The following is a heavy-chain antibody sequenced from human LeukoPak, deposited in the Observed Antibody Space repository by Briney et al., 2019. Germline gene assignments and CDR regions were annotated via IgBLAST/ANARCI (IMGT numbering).Heavy chain of an antibody. CDR1: GFTFSSYG. J-gene: IGHJ4*02. CDR2: IWYDGSNK. Sequence: QPGGSLRLSCAASGFTFSSYGMHWVRQAPGKGLEWVAVIWYDGSNKYYADSVKGRFTISRDNSKNTLYLQMNSLRAEDTAVYYCARVEVDTAMEAYYYFDYWGQGTLVTVSS. V-gene: IGHV3-33*08. CDR3: ARVEVDTAMEAYYYFDY. D-gene: IGHD5-18*01.